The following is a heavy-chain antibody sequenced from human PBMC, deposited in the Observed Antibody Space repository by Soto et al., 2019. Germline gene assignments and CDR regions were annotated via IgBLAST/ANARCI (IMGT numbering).Heavy chain of an antibody. CDR1: GGSVSSGSYY. CDR2: IYYSGST. V-gene: IGHV4-61*01. D-gene: IGHD6-19*01. Sequence: QVQLQESGPGLVKPSETLSLTCTVSGGSVSSGSYYWSWIRQPPGKGLEWIGYIYYSGSTNYNPSLKSRVTISVDTSKNQCSLKLSSVTAADTAVYYCARGQWLGYWGQGTLVTVSS. CDR3: ARGQWLGY. J-gene: IGHJ4*02.